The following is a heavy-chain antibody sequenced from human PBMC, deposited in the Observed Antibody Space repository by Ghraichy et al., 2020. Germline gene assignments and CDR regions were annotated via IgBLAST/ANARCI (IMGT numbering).Heavy chain of an antibody. CDR3: ARDRAVTTWVGRFDP. J-gene: IGHJ5*02. Sequence: SVKVSCKASGGTFSSYAISWVRQAPGQGLEWMGGIIPIFGTANYAQQFQGRVTITADESTSTAYMELSSLRSEDTAVYYCARDRAVTTWVGRFDPWGQGTLVTVSS. CDR1: GGTFSSYA. CDR2: IIPIFGTA. D-gene: IGHD4-17*01. V-gene: IGHV1-69*13.